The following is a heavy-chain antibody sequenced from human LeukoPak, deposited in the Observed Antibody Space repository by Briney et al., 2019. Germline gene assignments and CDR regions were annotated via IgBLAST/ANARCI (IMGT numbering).Heavy chain of an antibody. Sequence: SETLSLTCTVSGGSISSYYRNWIRQPPGKGLEWIGYIYYSGSTNYNPSLKSRVTISVDTSKNQFSLKLSSVTAADTAVYYCASGLLYGGLDYWGQGTLVTVSS. J-gene: IGHJ4*02. CDR3: ASGLLYGGLDY. V-gene: IGHV4-59*01. D-gene: IGHD2-15*01. CDR2: IYYSGST. CDR1: GGSISSYY.